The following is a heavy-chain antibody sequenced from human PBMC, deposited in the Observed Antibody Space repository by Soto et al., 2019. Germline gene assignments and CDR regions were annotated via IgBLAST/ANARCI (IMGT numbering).Heavy chain of an antibody. CDR2: ISYDGSNK. CDR3: AKDLRYYDSRAPDAFDI. Sequence: GGSLRLSCAASGFTFSSYGMHWVRQAPGKGLEWVAVISYDGSNKYYADSVKGRFTISRDNSKNTLYLQMNSLRAEDTAVYYCAKDLRYYDSRAPDAFDIWGKGSMVTVAS. J-gene: IGHJ3*02. D-gene: IGHD3-22*01. V-gene: IGHV3-30*18. CDR1: GFTFSSYG.